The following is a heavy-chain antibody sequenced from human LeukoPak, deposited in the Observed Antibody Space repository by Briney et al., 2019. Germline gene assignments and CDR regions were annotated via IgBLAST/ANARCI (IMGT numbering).Heavy chain of an antibody. D-gene: IGHD3-22*01. V-gene: IGHV4-59*01. Sequence: SETLSLTCIVSGGSISSYYWSWIRQPPGKGLEWIGYIYYSGSTNYNPSLKSRVTISVDTSKNQFSLKLSSVTAADTAVYYCARDNYYDSSGGLDYWGQGTLVTVSS. CDR1: GGSISSYY. CDR2: IYYSGST. J-gene: IGHJ4*02. CDR3: ARDNYYDSSGGLDY.